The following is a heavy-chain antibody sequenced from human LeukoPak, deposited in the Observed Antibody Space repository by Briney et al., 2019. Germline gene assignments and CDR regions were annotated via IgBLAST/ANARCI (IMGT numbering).Heavy chain of an antibody. CDR3: AKDRQPGGMGDC. Sequence: PGGTLRLSCAASGFTFSDYYMSWIRQAPGKGLEWVSYISSSSSYTNYADSVKGRFTISRDNAKNSLYLQMNSLRAEDTAVYYCAKDRQPGGMGDCWGQGTLVTVSS. J-gene: IGHJ4*02. D-gene: IGHD2-2*01. CDR2: ISSSSSYT. CDR1: GFTFSDYY. V-gene: IGHV3-11*05.